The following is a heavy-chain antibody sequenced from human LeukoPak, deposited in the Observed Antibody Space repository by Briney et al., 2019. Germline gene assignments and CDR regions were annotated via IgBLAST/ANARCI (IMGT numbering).Heavy chain of an antibody. D-gene: IGHD5-18*01. CDR3: AKDRDTAMEIDQ. J-gene: IGHJ4*02. CDR1: GFTFSRYG. CDR2: IWYDGTNK. V-gene: IGHV3-33*03. Sequence: GRSLRLSCAASGFTFSRYGMHWVRQAPGKGLEWVAVIWYDGTNKYYADSVKGRFTISRENSKNTLYLQMNSLRAEDTAMYYCAKDRDTAMEIDQWGQGTLVTVSS.